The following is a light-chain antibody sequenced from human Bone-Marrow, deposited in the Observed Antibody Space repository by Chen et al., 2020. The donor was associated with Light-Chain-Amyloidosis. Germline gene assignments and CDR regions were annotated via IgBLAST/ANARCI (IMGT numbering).Light chain of an antibody. V-gene: IGKV3-20*01. CDR2: DAS. CDR1: RRVSSNH. Sequence: EVVLTQSPGTLSLSPAEGATLSCRASRRVSSNHLAWYQHKPGQAPRLLIHDASTRATGIPDRFSGSGSRTDFNLSISRVEPEDFAVYYCHQYSSSLPWTFGQGTKVEIK. CDR3: HQYSSSLPWT. J-gene: IGKJ1*01.